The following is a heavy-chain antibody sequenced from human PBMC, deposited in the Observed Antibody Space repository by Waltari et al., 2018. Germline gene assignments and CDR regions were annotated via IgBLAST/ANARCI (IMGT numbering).Heavy chain of an antibody. CDR2: IYHSGST. V-gene: IGHV4-38-2*01. D-gene: IGHD1-26*01. J-gene: IGHJ4*02. Sequence: QVQLQESGPGLVKPSETLSPTCAVSGYSISSGYYWGWIRQPPGKGLEWIGSIYHSGSTYYNPSLKSRVTISVDTSKNQFSLKLSSVTAADTAVYYCASRIVGATNFDYWGQGTLVTVSS. CDR3: ASRIVGATNFDY. CDR1: GYSISSGYY.